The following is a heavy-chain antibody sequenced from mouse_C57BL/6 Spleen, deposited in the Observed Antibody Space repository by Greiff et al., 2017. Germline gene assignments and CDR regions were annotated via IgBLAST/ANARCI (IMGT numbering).Heavy chain of an antibody. CDR1: GYTFTDYY. J-gene: IGHJ1*03. Sequence: VQLQQSGAELVRPGASVKLSCKASGYTFTDYYINWVKQRPGQGLEWIARIYPGSGNTYYNEKFKGKATLTAEKSSSTAYMQLSSLTSEDSAVYFCAYGSPWYFDVWGTGTTVTVSS. V-gene: IGHV1-76*01. D-gene: IGHD1-1*01. CDR2: IYPGSGNT. CDR3: AYGSPWYFDV.